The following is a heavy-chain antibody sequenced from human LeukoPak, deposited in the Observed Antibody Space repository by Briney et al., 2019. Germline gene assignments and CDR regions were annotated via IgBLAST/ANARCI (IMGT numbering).Heavy chain of an antibody. D-gene: IGHD2-2*01. CDR3: ARDAQYCSSTSCYLPVNWFDP. CDR1: GYTFTSYY. J-gene: IGHJ5*02. Sequence: ASVKVSCKASGYTFTSYYMHWVRQAPGQGLEWMGIINPSGGSTSYAQKFQGRVTMTRDTSTSTVYMELSSLRSEDTAVYYCARDAQYCSSTSCYLPVNWFDPWGQGTLVTVSS. CDR2: INPSGGST. V-gene: IGHV1-46*01.